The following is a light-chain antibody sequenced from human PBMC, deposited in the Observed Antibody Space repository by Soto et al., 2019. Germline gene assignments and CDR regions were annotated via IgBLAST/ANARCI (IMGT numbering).Light chain of an antibody. CDR2: EVS. Sequence: QSVLTQPASVSGSPGQSITISCTRTSSDVAYNYVSWYQQHPGKAPKLMIYEVSNRPSGVSNRFSGSKSGNTASLTISGLQAEDEADYYCASYTSSTVVFGGGTKVTVL. CDR1: SSDVAYNY. J-gene: IGLJ2*01. CDR3: ASYTSSTVV. V-gene: IGLV2-14*01.